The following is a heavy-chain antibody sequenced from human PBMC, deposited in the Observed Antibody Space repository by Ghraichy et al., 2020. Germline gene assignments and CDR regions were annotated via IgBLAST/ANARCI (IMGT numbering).Heavy chain of an antibody. V-gene: IGHV4-59*01. CDR3: ARMGGYKAPLWY. CDR2: IFYSGST. Sequence: SETLSPTCTVSGASIRTYFWSWIRQPPGKGLEWIGDIFYSGSTNYNPSLKSRVTISVDASNNQFSLNLSSVTAADTAVYYCARMGGYKAPLWYWGQGTLVAVSS. J-gene: IGHJ4*02. CDR1: GASIRTYF. D-gene: IGHD3-10*01.